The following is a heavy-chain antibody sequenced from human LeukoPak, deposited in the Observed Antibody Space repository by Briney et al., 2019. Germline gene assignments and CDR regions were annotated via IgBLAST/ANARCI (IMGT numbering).Heavy chain of an antibody. V-gene: IGHV3-30-3*01. D-gene: IGHD2-21*02. CDR2: ISYDGSNK. J-gene: IGHJ6*02. Sequence: GGSLRLSCAASGFTFSSYAMHWARQAPGKGLEWVAVISYDGSNKYYADSVKGRFTISRDNSKNTLYLQMNSLRAEDTAVYYCARLNCGGDCYPQGYYYYGMDVWGQGTTVTVSS. CDR1: GFTFSSYA. CDR3: ARLNCGGDCYPQGYYYYGMDV.